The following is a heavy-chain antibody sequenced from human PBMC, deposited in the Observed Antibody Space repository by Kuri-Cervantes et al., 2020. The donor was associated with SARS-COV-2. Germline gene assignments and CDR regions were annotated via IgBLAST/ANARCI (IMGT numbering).Heavy chain of an antibody. CDR2: ISSSSSQR. J-gene: IGHJ6*03. V-gene: IGHV3-21*01. D-gene: IGHD3-3*01. CDR1: GFTFSTYS. CDR3: ARDRKYYDFWSGPNYYMDV. Sequence: GESLKISCAASGFTFSTYSVTWVRQAPGKGLEWVSSISSSSSQRYYVDSVKGRFTISRDNAKNSLYLQMNSLRAEYTAVYYCARDRKYYDFWSGPNYYMDVWGKGTTVTVSS.